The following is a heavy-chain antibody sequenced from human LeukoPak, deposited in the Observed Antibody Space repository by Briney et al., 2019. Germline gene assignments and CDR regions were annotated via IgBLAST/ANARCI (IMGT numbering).Heavy chain of an antibody. CDR2: IYYSGST. Sequence: PSETLSLTCTVSGGSISSGGYYWSWIRQHPGKGLEWIGYIYYSGSTYYNPSLKSRVTISVDTSKNQLSLKLSSVTAADTAVYYCARAIVGATIDYWGQGTLVTVSS. V-gene: IGHV4-31*03. J-gene: IGHJ4*02. CDR1: GGSISSGGYY. CDR3: ARAIVGATIDY. D-gene: IGHD1-26*01.